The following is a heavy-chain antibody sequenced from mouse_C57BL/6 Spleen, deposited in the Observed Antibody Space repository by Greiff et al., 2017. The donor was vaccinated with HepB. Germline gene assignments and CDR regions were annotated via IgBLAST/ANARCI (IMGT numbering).Heavy chain of an antibody. Sequence: QVQLQQPGAELVRPGSSVKLSCKASGYTFTSYWMHWVKQRPIQGLEWIGNIDPSDSETHYNQKFKDKATLTVDKSSSTAYMQLSSLTSEDSAVYYCARNWDEGAWFAYWGQGTLVTVSA. CDR2: IDPSDSET. CDR1: GYTFTSYW. J-gene: IGHJ3*01. CDR3: ARNWDEGAWFAY. D-gene: IGHD4-1*01. V-gene: IGHV1-52*01.